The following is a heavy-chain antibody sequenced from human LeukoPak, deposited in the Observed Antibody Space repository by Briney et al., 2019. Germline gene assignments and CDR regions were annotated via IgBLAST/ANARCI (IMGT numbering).Heavy chain of an antibody. CDR2: IYYSGST. J-gene: IGHJ6*02. CDR1: GGSISSSSYY. Sequence: SETLSLTCTVSGGSISSSSYYWGWIRQPPGKGLEWIGSIYYSGSTYYNPSLKSRVTISVDTSKNQFSLKLSSVTAADTAVYYCARDPSLRSTKTGGMDVWGQGTTVTVSS. CDR3: ARDPSLRSTKTGGMDV. V-gene: IGHV4-39*07. D-gene: IGHD3-16*01.